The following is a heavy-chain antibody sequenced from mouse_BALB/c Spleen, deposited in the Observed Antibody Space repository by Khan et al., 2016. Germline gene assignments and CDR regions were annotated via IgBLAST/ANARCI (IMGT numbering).Heavy chain of an antibody. CDR3: AKAGVITDYFDY. Sequence: LVKTGASVKISCKASGYSFTGCYMHWVKQSLGKSLEWIGYISCYKGVTAYNQKFKGKATFTVDTSSSTAYMQFNSLTSEDTAVYYCAKAGVITDYFDYWGQGTTLTVSS. D-gene: IGHD1-1*01. CDR1: GYSFTGCY. V-gene: IGHV1S34*01. CDR2: ISCYKGVT. J-gene: IGHJ2*01.